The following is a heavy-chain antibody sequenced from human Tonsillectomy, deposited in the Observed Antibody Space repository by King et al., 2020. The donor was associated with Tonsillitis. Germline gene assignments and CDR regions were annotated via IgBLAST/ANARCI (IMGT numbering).Heavy chain of an antibody. CDR1: GDTFTHYA. D-gene: IGHD3-22*01. CDR3: ARAKFYSDSRSNWFDP. CDR2: IIPVLGTA. Sequence: QLVQSGAEVKKPGSSVKVSCKAPGDTFTHYAINWVRQAPGQGLEWMGGIIPVLGTANYAQKLQGRVSITADESTSTAYMELSSLTSEDTAVYYCARAKFYSDSRSNWFDPWGQGTLVTVSS. V-gene: IGHV1-69*01. J-gene: IGHJ5*02.